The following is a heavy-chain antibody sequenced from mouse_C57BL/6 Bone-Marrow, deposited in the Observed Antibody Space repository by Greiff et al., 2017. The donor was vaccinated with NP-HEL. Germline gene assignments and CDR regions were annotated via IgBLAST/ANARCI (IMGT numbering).Heavy chain of an antibody. CDR3: ARWDTTVVEGDYFDY. V-gene: IGHV1-81*01. J-gene: IGHJ2*01. D-gene: IGHD1-1*01. CDR1: GYTFTSYG. Sequence: SGAELARPGASVKLSCKASGYTFTSYGISWVKQRTGQGLEWIGEIYPRSGNTYYNEKFKGKATLTADKSSSTAYMELRSLTSEDSAVYFCARWDTTVVEGDYFDYWGQGTTLTVSS. CDR2: IYPRSGNT.